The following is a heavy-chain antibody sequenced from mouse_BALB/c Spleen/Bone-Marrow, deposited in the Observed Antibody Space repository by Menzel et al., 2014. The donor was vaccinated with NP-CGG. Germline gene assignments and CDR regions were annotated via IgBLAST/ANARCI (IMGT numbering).Heavy chain of an antibody. Sequence: VQLQQSGGGLVHPGGSLKLSCAALGFDFSGFWMGWVRQAPGKGLEWIGEINPDSYTINYTPSLKDRFIISRDNAKNTLYLQMNKVRSEDTALYYCARLGYYGGFAYWGQGTLVTVSA. CDR2: INPDSYTI. J-gene: IGHJ3*01. D-gene: IGHD2-3*01. V-gene: IGHV4-1*02. CDR1: GFDFSGFW. CDR3: ARLGYYGGFAY.